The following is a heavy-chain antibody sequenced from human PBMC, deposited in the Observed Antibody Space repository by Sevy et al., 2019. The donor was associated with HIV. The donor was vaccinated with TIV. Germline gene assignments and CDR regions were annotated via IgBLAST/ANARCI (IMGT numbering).Heavy chain of an antibody. CDR1: GFTFSDYY. CDR3: ARYGYNYGYGVFDY. J-gene: IGHJ4*02. D-gene: IGHD5-18*01. V-gene: IGHV3-11*01. Sequence: GGSLRLSCVASGFTFSDYYVTWIRQAPGKGLEWVSYISSGGTNIDYADSVRGRFTISRDNAKNSLYLQMNSLRAEDTAAYYCARYGYNYGYGVFDYWGQGTLVTVSS. CDR2: ISSGGTNI.